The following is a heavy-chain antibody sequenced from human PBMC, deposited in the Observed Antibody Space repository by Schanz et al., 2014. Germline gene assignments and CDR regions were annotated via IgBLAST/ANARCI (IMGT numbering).Heavy chain of an antibody. Sequence: QVQLVQSGAEVKKPGSSVKVSCKASGYTFTSDSMHWVRQAPGQGIEWMGRIIPILGIANYAQKFQGRVTIPADKSTFTAYMDVSSLRSEDTAVYYCASSGAGYSSSWDFDYWGQGTLVTVSS. CDR1: GYTFTSDS. CDR2: IIPILGIA. V-gene: IGHV1-69*02. D-gene: IGHD6-13*01. CDR3: ASSGAGYSSSWDFDY. J-gene: IGHJ4*02.